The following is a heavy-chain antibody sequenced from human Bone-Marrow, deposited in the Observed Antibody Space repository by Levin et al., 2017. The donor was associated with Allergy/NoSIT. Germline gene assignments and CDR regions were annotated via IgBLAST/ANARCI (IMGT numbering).Heavy chain of an antibody. CDR2: IDSTNSYI. CDR3: ARLWGAGLTTGPNLD. J-gene: IGHJ4*02. CDR1: GFTFSTYS. Sequence: PGGSLRLSCAASGFTFSTYSLNWVRQAPGKGLEWVSSIDSTNSYIDYADSVKGRFTVSRDNAKNSLYLQMNSLRAEDSALYYCARLWGAGLTTGPNLDWGQGTLVTVSS. D-gene: IGHD1-1*01. V-gene: IGHV3-21*01.